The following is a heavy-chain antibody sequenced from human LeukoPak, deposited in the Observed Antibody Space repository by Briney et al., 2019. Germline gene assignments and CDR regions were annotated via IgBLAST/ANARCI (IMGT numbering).Heavy chain of an antibody. V-gene: IGHV4-39*01. J-gene: IGHJ3*02. Sequence: SETLSLTCTVSGGSISSSSYYWGWIRQPPGKGLEWIGSIYYSGSTYYNPSLKSRVTISVDTSKNQFSLKLSSVTAADTAVYYCVSHDRYYDFWSGYYAQDDAFDIWGQGTMVTVSS. D-gene: IGHD3-3*01. CDR1: GGSISSSSYY. CDR2: IYYSGST. CDR3: VSHDRYYDFWSGYYAQDDAFDI.